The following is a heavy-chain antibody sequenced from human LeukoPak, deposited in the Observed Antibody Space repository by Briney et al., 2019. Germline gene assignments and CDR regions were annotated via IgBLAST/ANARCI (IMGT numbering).Heavy chain of an antibody. CDR2: IDPDSGGT. V-gene: IGHV1-2*02. D-gene: IGHD5-12*01. CDR1: GYTFTGYF. CDR3: ARVHRAGGWTLALDP. Sequence: ASVKVSCKASGYTFTGYFMHWVRQAPGQGLEWMGWIDPDSGGTNYAQVFQGRVTVTRDNSISTAYMELSSLRSDDTAVYYCARVHRAGGWTLALDPWGQGTLVTVSS. J-gene: IGHJ5*02.